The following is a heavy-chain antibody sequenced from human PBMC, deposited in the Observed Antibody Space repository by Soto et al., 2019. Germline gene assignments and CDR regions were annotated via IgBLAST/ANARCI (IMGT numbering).Heavy chain of an antibody. V-gene: IGHV1-18*01. Sequence: QVQLVQSGAEVKKPGASVKVSCKASGYTFTSYGISWVRQAPGQGLEWMGWIRPYNGNTNYAQKLQDRVTMTTDTSPSTASMELRRLRSDDTAVYYCARDLPPQDYWGQGTLVTVSS. CDR1: GYTFTSYG. CDR2: IRPYNGNT. J-gene: IGHJ4*02. CDR3: ARDLPPQDY.